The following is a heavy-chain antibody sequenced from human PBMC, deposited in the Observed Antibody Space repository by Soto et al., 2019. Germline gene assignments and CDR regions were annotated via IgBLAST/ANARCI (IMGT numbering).Heavy chain of an antibody. Sequence: WGSLRLSCAASGFTFISYAIHCFRHSPVKWLEWVAVISYDGSNKYYADSVKGRFTISRDNSKNTLYLQMNSLRAEDTAVYYCARDENPHRGIAVAAVIDYWGQGTLVTVSS. V-gene: IGHV3-30-3*01. CDR1: GFTFISYA. CDR2: ISYDGSNK. J-gene: IGHJ4*02. D-gene: IGHD6-19*01. CDR3: ARDENPHRGIAVAAVIDY.